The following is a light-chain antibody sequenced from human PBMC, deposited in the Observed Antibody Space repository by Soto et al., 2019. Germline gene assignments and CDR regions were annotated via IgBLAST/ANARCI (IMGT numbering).Light chain of an antibody. CDR2: GVS. CDR3: QHYGSTPRT. J-gene: IGKJ1*01. V-gene: IGKV3-20*01. CDR1: QSIDTTY. Sequence: IVLTQSPGTLSLSPGERATLSCRASQSIDTTYLAWYQQKPGQAPRLLIYGVSSRATGIPDRFSGSGSGTDFTLSISRLEPEDFAVYYCQHYGSTPRTFGQGTKVEIK.